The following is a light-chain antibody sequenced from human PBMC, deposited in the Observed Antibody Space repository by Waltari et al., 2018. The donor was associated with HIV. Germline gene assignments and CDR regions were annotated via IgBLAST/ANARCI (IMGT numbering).Light chain of an antibody. CDR1: HRDVWCYNL. CDR3: CAYVTTTTSYV. V-gene: IGLV2-23*02. CDR2: ELN. Sequence: QTALTQPASVSASPGQSITSSCHGTHRDVWCYNLVTWYQHHPRKAPKLIIYELNKRPPGISNRFTGSKADDSASLTISGLQTEAETDYYCCAYVTTTTSYVFGSGTKVTVL. J-gene: IGLJ1*01.